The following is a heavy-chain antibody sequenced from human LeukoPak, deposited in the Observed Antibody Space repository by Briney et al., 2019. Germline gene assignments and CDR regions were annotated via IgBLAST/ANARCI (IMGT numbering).Heavy chain of an antibody. CDR2: ISSSSSYI. J-gene: IGHJ3*02. Sequence: GGSLRLSRAASGFTFSSYSMNWVRQAPGKGLEWVSSISSSSSYIYYADSVKGRFTISRDNAKNSLYLQMNSLRAEDTAVYYCARDITIFGDAFDIWGQGTMVTVSS. V-gene: IGHV3-21*01. CDR3: ARDITIFGDAFDI. CDR1: GFTFSSYS. D-gene: IGHD3-3*01.